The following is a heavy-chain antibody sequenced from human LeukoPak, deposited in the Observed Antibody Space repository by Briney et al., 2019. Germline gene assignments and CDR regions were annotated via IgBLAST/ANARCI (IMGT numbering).Heavy chain of an antibody. Sequence: SETLSLTCTVSGGSISSYYWSWIRQPPGKGLEWIGYIYYSGSTNYNPSFKSRVTISVDTSKNQFSLKLSSVTAADTAVYYCARHSAHSSTNDAFDIWGQGTMVTVSS. V-gene: IGHV4-59*01. CDR3: ARHSAHSSTNDAFDI. J-gene: IGHJ3*02. CDR2: IYYSGST. D-gene: IGHD6-13*01. CDR1: GGSISSYY.